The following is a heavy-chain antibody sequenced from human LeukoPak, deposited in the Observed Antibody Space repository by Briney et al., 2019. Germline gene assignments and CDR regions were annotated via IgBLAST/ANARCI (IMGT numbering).Heavy chain of an antibody. CDR1: GFTFSSYA. CDR2: IYSGGST. V-gene: IGHV3-66*01. CDR3: ARAVFGSGIDY. Sequence: GGSLRLSCAASGFTFSSYAMSWVRQAPGKGLEWVSVIYSGGSTYYADSVKGRFTISRDNSKNTLYLQMNSLRAEDTAVYYCARAVFGSGIDYWGQGTLVTVPS. J-gene: IGHJ4*02. D-gene: IGHD3-16*01.